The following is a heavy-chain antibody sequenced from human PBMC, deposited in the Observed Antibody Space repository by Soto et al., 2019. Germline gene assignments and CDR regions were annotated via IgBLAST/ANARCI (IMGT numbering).Heavy chain of an antibody. V-gene: IGHV1-69*12. D-gene: IGHD2-15*01. CDR3: ARGASCYRQPCESFDP. CDR1: GGTFSSYA. J-gene: IGHJ5*02. CDR2: IIPIFGTA. Sequence: QVQLVQSGAEVKKPGSSVKVSCKASGGTFSSYAISWVRQAPGQGLEWMGGIIPIFGTANYAQKFQGRVTIAAVEYTSIACMELSSLRSEDTAVCYRARGASCYRQPCESFDPWGQGTLVTVSS.